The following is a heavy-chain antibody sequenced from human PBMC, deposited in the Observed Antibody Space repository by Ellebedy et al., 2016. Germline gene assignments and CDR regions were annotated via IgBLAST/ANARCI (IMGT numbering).Heavy chain of an antibody. Sequence: GGSLRLSCAASGFTFSSYSMNWVRQAPGKGLEWVSYISSSSSTIYYADSVKGRFTISRDNAKNSLYLQMNSLRAEDTAVYYCARDRMVGELDYWGQGTLVTVSS. V-gene: IGHV3-48*01. D-gene: IGHD1-26*01. CDR1: GFTFSSYS. CDR2: ISSSSSTI. J-gene: IGHJ4*02. CDR3: ARDRMVGELDY.